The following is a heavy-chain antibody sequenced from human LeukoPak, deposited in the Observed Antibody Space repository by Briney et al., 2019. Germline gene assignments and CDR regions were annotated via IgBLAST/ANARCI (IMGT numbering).Heavy chain of an antibody. Sequence: GESLKISCKGSGYSFTSYWIGWVRQMPGKGLEWMGIIYPTDSDTRYSSSFQGQVTISADKSINTAYLQWSSLKASDTAMYYCARRYYYDSSGYYVDYWGQGTPVTVSS. CDR2: IYPTDSDT. CDR3: ARRYYYDSSGYYVDY. D-gene: IGHD3-22*01. J-gene: IGHJ4*02. V-gene: IGHV5-51*01. CDR1: GYSFTSYW.